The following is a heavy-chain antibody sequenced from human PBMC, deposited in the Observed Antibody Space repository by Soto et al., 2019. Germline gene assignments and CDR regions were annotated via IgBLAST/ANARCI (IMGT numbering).Heavy chain of an antibody. CDR1: GGSISSGDSY. CDR2: IYYSGST. J-gene: IGHJ6*02. CDR3: AREGAASHSYYYGTDV. D-gene: IGHD3-16*01. Sequence: SETLSLTCTVSGGSISSGDSYWSWIRQSPGKGLEWIGYIYYSGSTYYNPSLRSRVTISVDTSKNQFSLKLDSVTAADTAVYFCAREGAASHSYYYGTDVWGQGTTVTVSS. V-gene: IGHV4-30-4*01.